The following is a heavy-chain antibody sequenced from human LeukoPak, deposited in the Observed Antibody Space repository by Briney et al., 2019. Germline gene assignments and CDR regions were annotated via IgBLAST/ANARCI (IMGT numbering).Heavy chain of an antibody. V-gene: IGHV4-59*11. D-gene: IGHD4-17*01. Sequence: SETLSLTCAVSADSFSSHYWTWIRQPPGKGLEWIGCISYIGSTNYNPSLKSRVTISIDTSKNQFSLKMSSVTAADTAVYYCARDLVTVTKGFDIWGQGTMVSVSS. CDR2: ISYIGST. CDR1: ADSFSSHY. CDR3: ARDLVTVTKGFDI. J-gene: IGHJ3*02.